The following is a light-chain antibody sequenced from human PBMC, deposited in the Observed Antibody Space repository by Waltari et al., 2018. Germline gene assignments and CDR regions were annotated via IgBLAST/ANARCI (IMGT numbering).Light chain of an antibody. J-gene: IGKJ2*01. Sequence: EIVLTQSPGTLSFSPGTSATLPCRASQSVSSSYLAWYQQKPGQAPRLLIDGASSRATGIPDRFSGSGSGTDFTLTISRLEPEDFAVYYGQQYGSSYTFGQGTKLEIK. V-gene: IGKV3-20*01. CDR1: QSVSSSY. CDR2: GAS. CDR3: QQYGSSYT.